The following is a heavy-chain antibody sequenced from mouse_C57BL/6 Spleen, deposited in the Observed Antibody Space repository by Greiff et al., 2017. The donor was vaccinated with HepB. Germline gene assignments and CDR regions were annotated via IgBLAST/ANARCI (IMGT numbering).Heavy chain of an antibody. V-gene: IGHV5-17*01. CDR1: GFTFSDYG. CDR2: ISSGSSTI. Sequence: DVMLVESGGGLVKPGGSLKLSCAASGFTFSDYGMHWVRQAPEKGLEWVAYISSGSSTIYYADTVKGRFTISRDNAKNTLFLQMTSLRSEDTAMYYCARLGDYDEGFAYWGQGTLVTVSA. D-gene: IGHD2-4*01. J-gene: IGHJ3*01. CDR3: ARLGDYDEGFAY.